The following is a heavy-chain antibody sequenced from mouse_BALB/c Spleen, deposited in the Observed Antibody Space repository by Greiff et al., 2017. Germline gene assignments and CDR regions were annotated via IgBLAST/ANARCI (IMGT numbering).Heavy chain of an antibody. CDR3: ARDVTRDYFDY. J-gene: IGHJ2*01. V-gene: IGHV5-6-3*01. D-gene: IGHD2-12*01. Sequence: EVKLVESGGGLVQPGGSLKLSCAASRFTFSSYGMSWVRQTPDKRLELVATINSNGGSTYYPDSVKGRFTISRDNAKNTLYLQMSSLKSEDTAMYYCARDVTRDYFDYWGQGTTLTVSS. CDR2: INSNGGST. CDR1: RFTFSSYG.